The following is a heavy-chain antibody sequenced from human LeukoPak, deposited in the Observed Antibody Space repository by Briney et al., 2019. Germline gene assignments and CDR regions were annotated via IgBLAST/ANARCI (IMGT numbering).Heavy chain of an antibody. CDR3: ARLYYSSSWWDAFDI. CDR1: GFTFDGYG. Sequence: GGSLRLSCAASGFTFDGYGMSWVRHAPGKGLEWVSGINWNGGSTAEADSVKGRFTISRDNAKNSLYLQMNSLRAEDPAVYYRARLYYSSSWWDAFDIWGQGTMVTVS. CDR2: INWNGGST. J-gene: IGHJ3*02. V-gene: IGHV3-20*04. D-gene: IGHD6-13*01.